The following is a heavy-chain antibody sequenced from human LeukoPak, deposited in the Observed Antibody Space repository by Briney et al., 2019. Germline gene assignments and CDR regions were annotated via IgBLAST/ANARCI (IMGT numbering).Heavy chain of an antibody. D-gene: IGHD6-13*01. Sequence: GGSLRLSCAASGFTFSSYWMSWVRQAPGKGLEWVANIKQDGSEKYYVDSVKGRFTISRDNAKNSLYLQMNSLRAEDMAVYYCARGRYSSSWDFDYWGQGTLVTVSS. J-gene: IGHJ4*02. CDR1: GFTFSSYW. CDR3: ARGRYSSSWDFDY. CDR2: IKQDGSEK. V-gene: IGHV3-7*01.